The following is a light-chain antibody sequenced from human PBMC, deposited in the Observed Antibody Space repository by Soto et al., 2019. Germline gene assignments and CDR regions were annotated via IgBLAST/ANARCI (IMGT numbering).Light chain of an antibody. CDR3: QQRNRWPPIFT. J-gene: IGKJ3*01. Sequence: IVLTQSPATLSLSPGERATLSCRASQSVTNYLAWYQQKPGQAPRLLIYDASNRATGIPARFSGSGSGTDFTLTISSLEPEDFAVYYCQQRNRWPPIFTFGPGTKVDVK. CDR2: DAS. V-gene: IGKV3-11*01. CDR1: QSVTNY.